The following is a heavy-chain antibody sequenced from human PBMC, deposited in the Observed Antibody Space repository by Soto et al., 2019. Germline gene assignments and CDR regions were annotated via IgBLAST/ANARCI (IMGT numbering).Heavy chain of an antibody. J-gene: IGHJ4*02. CDR3: ARCGPLLSFDY. Sequence: QVQLVESGGGVVQPGTSLRLSCAGSGFTFSSYAIYWVRQAPGRGLEWVAVIWFDGSNTYYGDSVKGRFTISRDNSKNPVYLQMNSLRAEDTAVYYCARCGPLLSFDYWGQGTLVTVSS. D-gene: IGHD1-26*01. CDR1: GFTFSSYA. CDR2: IWFDGSNT. V-gene: IGHV3-33*01.